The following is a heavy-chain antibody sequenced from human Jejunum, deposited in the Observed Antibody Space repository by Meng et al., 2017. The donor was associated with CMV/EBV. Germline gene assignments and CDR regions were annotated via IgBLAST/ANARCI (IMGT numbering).Heavy chain of an antibody. Sequence: SYDWGWVRQPPGKGLEWIGNIDNSGSPSYSPSLRSRVTISVDKSKKQFFLRLNSVTAADTAVYYCVRVGDDYCSGPYCYYDVLDYWGQGTLVTVSS. J-gene: IGHJ4*01. CDR1: SYD. CDR3: VRVGDDYCSGPYCYYDVLDY. D-gene: IGHD2-15*01. V-gene: IGHV4-39*07. CDR2: IDNSGSP.